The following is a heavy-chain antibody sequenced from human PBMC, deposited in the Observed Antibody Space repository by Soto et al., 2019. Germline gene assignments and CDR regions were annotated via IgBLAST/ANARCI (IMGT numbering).Heavy chain of an antibody. CDR3: ARDRVVGGAGPR. Sequence: QVQLQESGPGLVKPSQTLYLICAVSGGSISSGGYDWSWIRQHPGKGLEWIGYIYYSGSTYYNPSLKSRVTISVDTSKNQFSLKLSSVTAVDTAVYYCARDRVVGGAGPRWGQGTLVTVSS. J-gene: IGHJ4*02. CDR2: IYYSGST. V-gene: IGHV4-31*11. CDR1: GGSISSGGYD. D-gene: IGHD6-19*01.